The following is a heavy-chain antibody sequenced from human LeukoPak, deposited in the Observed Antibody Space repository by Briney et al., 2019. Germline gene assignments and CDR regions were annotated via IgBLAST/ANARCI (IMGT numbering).Heavy chain of an antibody. CDR3: ARDGSYYEIDS. V-gene: IGHV3-15*01. CDR2: IKSKTDGGTT. D-gene: IGHD1-26*01. J-gene: IGHJ4*02. Sequence: GGSLRLSCAASGFTVSNAWMSWFRQAPGKGLEWVGRIKSKTDGGTTDYAAPVKGRFTISRDDSKNTLYLQMNSLRAEDTAVYYCARDGSYYEIDSWGQGTLVTVSS. CDR1: GFTVSNAW.